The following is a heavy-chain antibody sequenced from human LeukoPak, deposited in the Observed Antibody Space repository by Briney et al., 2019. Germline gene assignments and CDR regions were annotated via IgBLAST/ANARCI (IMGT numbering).Heavy chain of an antibody. D-gene: IGHD3-9*01. Sequence: GASVKVSCRASGYTFTGQFMHWVRHAPGQGLEWMGWMNPNTGDTNYAQSFQGRLAMTRDTTISTAYMELSRLTSDDTAVYYCASYPRYMSSPPFDYWGQGTLLTVSS. CDR3: ASYPRYMSSPPFDY. CDR2: MNPNTGDT. CDR1: GYTFTGQF. V-gene: IGHV1-2*02. J-gene: IGHJ4*02.